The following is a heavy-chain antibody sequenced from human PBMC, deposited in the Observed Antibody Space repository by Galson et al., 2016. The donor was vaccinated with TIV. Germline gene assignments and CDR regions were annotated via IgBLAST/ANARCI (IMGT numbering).Heavy chain of an antibody. CDR1: GYSFSSYW. V-gene: IGHV5-51*01. CDR2: IHPADSDT. CDR3: ARRKEMTTKRLDAFDL. D-gene: IGHD5-24*01. Sequence: QSGAEVKKPGEPLKISCEGSGYSFSSYWIGWVRHKPGEGLEWIGIIHPADSDTRYSPSFRGQVTMSADKAINGAYLQWRTRKASDSAMYYCARRKEMTTKRLDAFDLWGQGTMVIVSS. J-gene: IGHJ3*01.